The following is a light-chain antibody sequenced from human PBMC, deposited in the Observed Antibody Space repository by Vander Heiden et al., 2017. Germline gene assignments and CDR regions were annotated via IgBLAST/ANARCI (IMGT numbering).Light chain of an antibody. Sequence: EIVMTQSPVTLSVSPGERATLSCRASHGIGNNLVWYQQKPGQAHRVFIYGASTTAAGIPARFSGSGSGTEFTLTISSLQSEDFALYYCQQSHSWPLTFGGGTKVEIK. CDR2: GAS. V-gene: IGKV3-15*01. CDR1: HGIGNN. CDR3: QQSHSWPLT. J-gene: IGKJ4*01.